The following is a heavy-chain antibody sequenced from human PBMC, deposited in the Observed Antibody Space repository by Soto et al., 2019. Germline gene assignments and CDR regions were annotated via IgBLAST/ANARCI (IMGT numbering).Heavy chain of an antibody. D-gene: IGHD2-21*01. V-gene: IGHV1-2*02. CDR3: ASDSGIPGRYWYFGL. J-gene: IGHJ2*01. CDR2: INPKRGGT. CDR1: GYTFSDYF. Sequence: QVQLVQSGAEVKKPGASVKVSCTTYGYTFSDYFLHWVRQAPGQGPAWMGFINPKRGGTEYAQKFQGRVTMTRDTSSSTVYMDLSGLTSDDTAIYYCASDSGIPGRYWYFGLWGRGTLVTVSS.